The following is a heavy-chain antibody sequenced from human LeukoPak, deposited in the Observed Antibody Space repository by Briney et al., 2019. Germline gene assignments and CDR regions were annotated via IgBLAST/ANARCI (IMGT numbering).Heavy chain of an antibody. D-gene: IGHD4-17*01. CDR3: ARDALTTVTTVWYFDL. J-gene: IGHJ2*01. CDR2: INPNSGGT. CDR1: GGTFNSYT. Sequence: GASVKVSCKASGGTFNSYTISWVRQAPGQGLEWMGWINPNSGGTNYAQKFQGWVTMTRDTSTSTVYMELSSLRSEDTAVYYCARDALTTVTTVWYFDLWGRGTLVTVSS. V-gene: IGHV1-2*04.